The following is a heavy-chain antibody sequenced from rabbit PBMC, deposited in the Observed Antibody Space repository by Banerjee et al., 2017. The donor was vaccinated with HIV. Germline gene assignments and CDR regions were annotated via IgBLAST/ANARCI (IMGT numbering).Heavy chain of an antibody. CDR3: ARDLVGVIGWNFYL. CDR2: IDSGSSGFT. D-gene: IGHD1-1*01. J-gene: IGHJ4*01. Sequence: QEHLVESGGGLVQPEGSLTLTCTASGVSFSFSSYMCWVRQAPGKGLEWIACIDSGSSGFTYFASWAKGRFTISRTSSTTVTLRMTSLTAADRAAYFCARDLVGVIGWNFYLWGPGT. CDR1: GVSFSFSSY. V-gene: IGHV1S45*01.